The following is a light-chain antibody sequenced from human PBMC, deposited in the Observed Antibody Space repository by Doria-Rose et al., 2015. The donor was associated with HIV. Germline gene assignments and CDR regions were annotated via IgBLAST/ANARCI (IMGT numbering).Light chain of an antibody. CDR3: MQALQTPYT. V-gene: IGKV2-28*01. CDR2: LGS. Sequence: SLPVTPGQPASISCRSSQSLLHTIGYNYLDWYLQKPGQSPQLLIYLGSNRASGVPDRLSGSGSGTDFTLKISRVEAEDVGVYYCMQALQTPYTFGQGTKLEIK. J-gene: IGKJ2*01. CDR1: QSLLHTIGYNY.